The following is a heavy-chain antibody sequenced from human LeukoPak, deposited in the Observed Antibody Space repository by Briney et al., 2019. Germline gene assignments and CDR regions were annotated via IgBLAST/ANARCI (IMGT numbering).Heavy chain of an antibody. Sequence: SQTLSLTCTISGDSVSSNSAAWNWIRQSPSRGLVWLGRTYYRSKWFHDYAVSVKSRITISPDTSKNQFSLQLNSVTPEDTAVYYCARGELYYFGSGSYYNVDIWGQGTMVTVSS. CDR1: GDSVSSNSAA. J-gene: IGHJ3*02. V-gene: IGHV6-1*01. CDR3: ARGELYYFGSGSYYNVDI. CDR2: TYYRSKWFH. D-gene: IGHD3-10*01.